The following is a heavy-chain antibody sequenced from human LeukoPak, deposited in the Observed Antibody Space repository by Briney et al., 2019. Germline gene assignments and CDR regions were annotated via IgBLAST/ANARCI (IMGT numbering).Heavy chain of an antibody. V-gene: IGHV3-48*03. CDR1: GFTFSSYE. CDR2: ISSSGSTI. CDR3: AKAPTIHWYFDL. J-gene: IGHJ2*01. D-gene: IGHD1-14*01. Sequence: QTGGSLRLSCAASGFTFSSYEMNWVRQAPGKGLEWVSYISSSGSTIYYADSVKGRFTISRDNSKNTLFLQMNSLRTEDTAVYYCAKAPTIHWYFDLWGRGTLVSVSS.